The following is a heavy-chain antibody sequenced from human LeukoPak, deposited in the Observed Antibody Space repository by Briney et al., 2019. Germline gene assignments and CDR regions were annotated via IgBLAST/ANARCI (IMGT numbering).Heavy chain of an antibody. J-gene: IGHJ4*02. V-gene: IGHV3-66*01. CDR3: ARDDYGGYFDY. CDR1: GFTVSNNY. Sequence: GGSLRLSCAASGFTVSNNYMRWVRQAPGKGLEWGSVIYSGGSTYYTDSVKGRFTISRDNSKNTLYLQMSSLRAEDTAVYYCARDDYGGYFDYWGQGTLVTVSS. D-gene: IGHD4-17*01. CDR2: IYSGGST.